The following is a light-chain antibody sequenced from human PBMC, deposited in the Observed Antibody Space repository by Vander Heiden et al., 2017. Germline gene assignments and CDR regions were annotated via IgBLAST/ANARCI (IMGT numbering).Light chain of an antibody. J-gene: IGKJ2*01. Sequence: IQMTQSPSTLSASVGDRVTITCRASQSISSWLAWYQQKPGKAPKLLIYKAASLESGVPSRFSGSGSGTEFTLTISSLQPDDFATYYCQQYNSYSGYTFGQGTKLEIK. V-gene: IGKV1-5*03. CDR3: QQYNSYSGYT. CDR2: KAA. CDR1: QSISSW.